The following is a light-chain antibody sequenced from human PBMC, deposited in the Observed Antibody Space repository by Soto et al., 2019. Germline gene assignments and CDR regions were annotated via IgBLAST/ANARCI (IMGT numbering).Light chain of an antibody. CDR1: QSVSSNY. J-gene: IGKJ5*01. CDR2: ATS. V-gene: IGKV3-20*01. CDR3: QQYNKWPPIT. Sequence: EIVLTQSPGTLSLSPGERATLSCRASQSVSSNYLAWYQQKPGQAPRLLIFATSRRATDIPDRFSGSGSGTEFTLTISSLQSDDIAVYYCQQYNKWPPITFGQGTRLEIK.